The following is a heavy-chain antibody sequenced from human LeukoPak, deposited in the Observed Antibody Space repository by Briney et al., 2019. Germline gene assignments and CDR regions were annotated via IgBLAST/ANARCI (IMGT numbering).Heavy chain of an antibody. CDR2: INHVGST. CDR1: GGSFSGYF. V-gene: IGHV4-34*01. Sequence: SETLSLTCAVYGGSFSGYFWSWIRQPPGKGLEWIGEINHVGSTNYNPSLKSRVTISVDTSKNQFSLKLGSVTAADTAVYYCAGETMVRGVMRAFDIWGQGTMVTVSS. CDR3: AGETMVRGVMRAFDI. J-gene: IGHJ3*02. D-gene: IGHD3-10*01.